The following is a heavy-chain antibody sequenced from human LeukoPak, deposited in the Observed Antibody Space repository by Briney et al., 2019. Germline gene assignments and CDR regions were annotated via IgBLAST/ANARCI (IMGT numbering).Heavy chain of an antibody. CDR3: ARPYYDSSAPPYDY. CDR1: GYTFTSYC. D-gene: IGHD3-22*01. CDR2: ISAYNGNT. Sequence: GASVKVSCKASGYTFTSYCISWVRQAPGQGLEWMGWISAYNGNTNYAQKLQGRVTMTTDTSTSTAYMELRSLRSDDTAVYYCARPYYDSSAPPYDYWGQGTLVTVSS. V-gene: IGHV1-18*01. J-gene: IGHJ4*02.